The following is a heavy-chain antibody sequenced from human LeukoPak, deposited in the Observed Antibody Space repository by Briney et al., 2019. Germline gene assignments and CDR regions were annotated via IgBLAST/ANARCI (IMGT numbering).Heavy chain of an antibody. Sequence: GGSLRLSCAASGFTFSSYSMNWVRQAPGKGLEWVSSISSSSSYIYYADSVKGRFTISRDNAKNSLYLQMNSLRVEDTAVYYCAKGRKYCSGGSCLGGPFDYWGQGTLVTVSS. CDR2: ISSSSSYI. CDR3: AKGRKYCSGGSCLGGPFDY. J-gene: IGHJ4*02. D-gene: IGHD2-15*01. V-gene: IGHV3-21*01. CDR1: GFTFSSYS.